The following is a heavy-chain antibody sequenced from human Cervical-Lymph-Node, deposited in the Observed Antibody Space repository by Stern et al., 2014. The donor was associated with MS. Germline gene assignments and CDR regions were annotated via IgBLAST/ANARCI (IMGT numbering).Heavy chain of an antibody. Sequence: VQLVQSGAEVKKPWASVKVSCKASGYTFTSYGISWVRQAPGQGLEWMGWTNTYNGNTNYAQKLQGRATMTTDTSTRTAYMELRSLRSDDTAVYYCAREWELRYWGQGTLVTVSS. J-gene: IGHJ4*02. CDR3: AREWELRY. D-gene: IGHD1-26*01. CDR1: GYTFTSYG. CDR2: TNTYNGNT. V-gene: IGHV1-18*01.